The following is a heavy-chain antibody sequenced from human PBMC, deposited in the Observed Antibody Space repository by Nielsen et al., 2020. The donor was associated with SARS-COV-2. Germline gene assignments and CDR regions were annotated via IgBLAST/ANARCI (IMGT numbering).Heavy chain of an antibody. Sequence: GESLKISCAASGFTFSSYGMHWVRQAPGKGLEWVAVISYDGSNKYYADSAKGRFTISRDNSKNTLYLQMNSLRAEDTAVYYCAKEQGDGYNSGYGMDVWGQGTTVTVSS. CDR3: AKEQGDGYNSGYGMDV. J-gene: IGHJ6*02. CDR1: GFTFSSYG. D-gene: IGHD5-24*01. V-gene: IGHV3-30*18. CDR2: ISYDGSNK.